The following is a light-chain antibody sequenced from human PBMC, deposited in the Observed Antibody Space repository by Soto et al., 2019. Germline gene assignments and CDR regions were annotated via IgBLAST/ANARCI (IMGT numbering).Light chain of an antibody. Sequence: PGERATLSCRASHSVTASYLAWYHQKPGQAPRLLIYGASSRATGIPDRFSGSGSGTDFTLIINRVQPEDFAVYYCQQYGSSPLTFGGGTKVEIK. CDR3: QQYGSSPLT. V-gene: IGKV3-20*01. CDR2: GAS. J-gene: IGKJ4*01. CDR1: HSVTASY.